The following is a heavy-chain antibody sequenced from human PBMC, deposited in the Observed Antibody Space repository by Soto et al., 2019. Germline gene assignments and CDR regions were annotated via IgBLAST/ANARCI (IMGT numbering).Heavy chain of an antibody. J-gene: IGHJ4*02. V-gene: IGHV4-34*01. Sequence: PSETLSLTCAVYGGSFSGYYWSWIRQPPGKGLEWIGEINHSGSTNYNPSLKSRVTISVDTSQNQLSLMLTSVTAADTAVYYCARPRSTGYAGEFDYWGQGTLVTVSS. CDR2: INHSGST. CDR1: GGSFSGYY. CDR3: ARPRSTGYAGEFDY. D-gene: IGHD3-9*01.